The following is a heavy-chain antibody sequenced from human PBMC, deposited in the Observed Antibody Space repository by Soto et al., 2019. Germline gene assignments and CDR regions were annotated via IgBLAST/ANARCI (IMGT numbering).Heavy chain of an antibody. CDR3: ARCRYCTSITCPRGYFYGMDV. J-gene: IGHJ6*02. V-gene: IGHV4-59*01. CDR2: IYNSDST. D-gene: IGHD2-2*01. Sequence: PSETLSLTCTVSGGSISSYYWSWIRQSPGKELEWIGYIYNSDSTNYNPSLKSRVTISVDPPKNQFSLRLSSVTAADTAVYYCARCRYCTSITCPRGYFYGMDVWGQGTTVTVSS. CDR1: GGSISSYY.